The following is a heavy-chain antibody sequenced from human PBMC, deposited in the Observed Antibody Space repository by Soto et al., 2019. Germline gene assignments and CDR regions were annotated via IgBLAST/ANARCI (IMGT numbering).Heavy chain of an antibody. CDR1: GGSISSGGYY. CDR3: ARFTKTGTGRAFDI. CDR2: IYYSGST. D-gene: IGHD1-1*01. J-gene: IGHJ3*02. V-gene: IGHV4-31*03. Sequence: SETPSPTCTFSGGSISSGGYYWSWIRQQPGKGLEWIGYIYYSGSTYYNPSLKSRVTISVDTSKNQFSLKLSSVTAADTAVYYCARFTKTGTGRAFDIWGQGTMVTVSS.